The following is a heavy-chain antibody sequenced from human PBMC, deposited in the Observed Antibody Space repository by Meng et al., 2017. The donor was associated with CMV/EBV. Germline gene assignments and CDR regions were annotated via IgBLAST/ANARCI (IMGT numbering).Heavy chain of an antibody. CDR2: IYSGGSST. D-gene: IGHD6-6*01. V-gene: IGHV3-23*03. Sequence: GGSLRLSCAASGFTFSSYAMSWVRQAPGKGLEWVSVIYSGGSSTYYADSVKGRFTISRDNSKNTLYLQINSLRAEDTAVYYCATEPYSSSSEGDYWGQGTLVTVSS. CDR3: ATEPYSSSSEGDY. CDR1: GFTFSSYA. J-gene: IGHJ4*02.